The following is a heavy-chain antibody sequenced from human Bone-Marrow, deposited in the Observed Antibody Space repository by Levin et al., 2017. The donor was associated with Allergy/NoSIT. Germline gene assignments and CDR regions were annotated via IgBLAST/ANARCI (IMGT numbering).Heavy chain of an antibody. CDR3: AKSIYRGYENDAFDL. Sequence: GGSLRLSCKTSGSMFTNYWIAWVRQMPGKGLEWMGTIYPDDSDTRYRSTFEGLVDISVDKSTNTAYLQWTSLRMSDTGMYFCAKSIYRGYENDAFDLWGQGTMVTVSS. D-gene: IGHD5-12*01. J-gene: IGHJ3*01. CDR1: GSMFTNYW. V-gene: IGHV5-51*01. CDR2: IYPDDSDT.